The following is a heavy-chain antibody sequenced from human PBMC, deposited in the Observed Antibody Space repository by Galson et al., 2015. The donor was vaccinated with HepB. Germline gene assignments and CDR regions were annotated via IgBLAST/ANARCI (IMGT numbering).Heavy chain of an antibody. CDR3: ARGCSITRCFWWAARLDY. Sequence: SLRLSCAASGFTFSSYGMYWVRQAPGTGLEWLAVISYDGSNNYYADSVKGRFTISRDSSKNTLYLQMNSLSTEDTALYYCARGCSITRCFWWAARLDYWGQGTLVTVSS. CDR2: ISYDGSNN. J-gene: IGHJ4*02. V-gene: IGHV3-30*19. CDR1: GFTFSSYG. D-gene: IGHD2-2*01.